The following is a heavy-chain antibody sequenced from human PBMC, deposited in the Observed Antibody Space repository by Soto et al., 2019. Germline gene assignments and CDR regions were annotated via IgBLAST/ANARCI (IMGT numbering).Heavy chain of an antibody. CDR1: GLTFHEYA. CDR3: AKNLWSGSQHYGMDV. CDR2: ISRYSVSI. D-gene: IGHD3-3*01. J-gene: IGHJ6*02. Sequence: PGGSLRLSCAASGLTFHEYAMHWVRQAPGKGLEWVSGISRYSVSIGYADSVKGRFTISRDNARNSLYLQMNSLSTEDTALYYCAKNLWSGSQHYGMDVWGQGTTVTVSS. V-gene: IGHV3-9*01.